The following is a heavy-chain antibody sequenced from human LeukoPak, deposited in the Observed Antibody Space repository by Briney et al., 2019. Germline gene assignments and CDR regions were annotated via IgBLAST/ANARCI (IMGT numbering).Heavy chain of an antibody. J-gene: IGHJ4*02. V-gene: IGHV5-51*01. D-gene: IGHD6-6*01. Sequence: GESLKISCKGSGYYFTNYWMAWVRQMPGKGLEYMGFIYPGENNIRYSPPFQGQVTISADKSTNTAYLQWNSLKASDTAMYYCARRITTSSTSSHFDSWGQGTLVTVSS. CDR1: GYYFTNYW. CDR3: ARRITTSSTSSHFDS. CDR2: IYPGENNI.